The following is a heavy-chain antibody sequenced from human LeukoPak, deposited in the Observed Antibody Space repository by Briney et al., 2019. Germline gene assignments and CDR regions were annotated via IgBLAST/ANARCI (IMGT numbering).Heavy chain of an antibody. CDR3: ARDNWFDP. Sequence: GLEWMGWMNPNSGNTGYAQKFQGRVTMTRTTSISTAYMELNSLRSEDTAVYYCARDNWFDPWGQGTLVTVSS. V-gene: IGHV1-8*01. CDR2: MNPNSGNT. J-gene: IGHJ5*02.